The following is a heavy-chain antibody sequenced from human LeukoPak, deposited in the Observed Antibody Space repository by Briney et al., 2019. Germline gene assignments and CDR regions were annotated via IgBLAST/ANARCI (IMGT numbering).Heavy chain of an antibody. V-gene: IGHV3-7*05. J-gene: IGHJ4*02. D-gene: IGHD3-10*01. CDR2: INQDGSEK. CDR3: ARSHRSFASGSGDF. Sequence: GGSLRLSCAISRFTFSAYWMSWVRQAPGKGLEWVANINQDGSEKYCVDSVKGRFSISRDNAKNSLFLQMNSLRAEDTAVYYCARSHRSFASGSGDFWGQGTLVTVSS. CDR1: RFTFSAYW.